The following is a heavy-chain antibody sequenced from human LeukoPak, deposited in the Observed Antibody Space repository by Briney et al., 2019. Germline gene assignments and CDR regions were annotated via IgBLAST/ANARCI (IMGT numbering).Heavy chain of an antibody. CDR3: AKDGAAGGSDRATYYMDV. CDR2: IYHSGST. CDR1: GYSISSGYY. V-gene: IGHV4-38-2*02. Sequence: SETLSLTCTVSGYSISSGYYWGWIRQPPGKGLEWIGSIYHSGSTYYNPSLKSRVTISVDTSKNQFSLKLSSVTAADTAVYYCAKDGAAGGSDRATYYMDVWGKGTTVTVS. D-gene: IGHD3-10*01. J-gene: IGHJ6*03.